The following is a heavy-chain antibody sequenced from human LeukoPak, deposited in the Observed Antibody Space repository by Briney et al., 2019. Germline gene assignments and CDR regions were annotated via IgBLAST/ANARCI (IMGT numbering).Heavy chain of an antibody. CDR2: MNPNSGVT. Sequence: ASVKVSCKPSGYTFTVNYLHWVRQAPGQGLEWVGWMNPNSGVTFYAQNFQGRVTMTRDTSVTTAYMELSSLTSDDTVVYYCARGAGTSWFDYWGQGSLVTVSS. V-gene: IGHV1-2*02. D-gene: IGHD2-2*01. CDR3: ARGAGTSWFDY. J-gene: IGHJ4*02. CDR1: GYTFTVNY.